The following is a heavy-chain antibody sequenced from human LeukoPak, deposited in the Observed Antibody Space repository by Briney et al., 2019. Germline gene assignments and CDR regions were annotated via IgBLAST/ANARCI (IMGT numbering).Heavy chain of an antibody. CDR3: AKFEKVARYFDY. J-gene: IGHJ4*02. D-gene: IGHD5-12*01. CDR2: ISGSGGST. Sequence: GGSLRLSCAASGFTFSSYGMSWVRQAPGKGLEWASAISGSGGSTYYADSVKGRFTISRDNSKNTLYLQMNSLRAEDTAVYYCAKFEKVARYFDYWGQGTLVTVSS. CDR1: GFTFSSYG. V-gene: IGHV3-23*01.